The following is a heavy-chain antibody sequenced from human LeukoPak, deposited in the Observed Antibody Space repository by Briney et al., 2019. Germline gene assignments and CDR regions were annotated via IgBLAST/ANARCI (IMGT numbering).Heavy chain of an antibody. CDR3: ARMTYYYDSSGYSHFDY. J-gene: IGHJ4*02. Sequence: GGSLRLSCEASGFTFNSYEMNWVRQAPGKGLEWVSYIGSSGSAIYYADPVKGRFTISRDNAKNSLYLQMNSLRVEDTAVYYCARMTYYYDSSGYSHFDYWGQGTLVTVSS. V-gene: IGHV3-48*03. CDR2: IGSSGSAI. CDR1: GFTFNSYE. D-gene: IGHD3-22*01.